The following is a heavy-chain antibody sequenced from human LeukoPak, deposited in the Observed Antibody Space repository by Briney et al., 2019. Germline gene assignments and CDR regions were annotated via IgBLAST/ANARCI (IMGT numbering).Heavy chain of an antibody. CDR2: IYPADSDI. CDR1: GYSINNYW. D-gene: IGHD2-15*01. V-gene: IGHV5-51*01. CDR3: ARQEYCSGGSCYTWFDP. J-gene: IGHJ5*02. Sequence: GESLKISCKGSGYSINNYWIGWVRQMPGKGLEWMGIIYPADSDIRYSPSFQGQVTISADKSISTTYLQWSSLKASDTAMYYCARQEYCSGGSCYTWFDPWGQGTLVTVSS.